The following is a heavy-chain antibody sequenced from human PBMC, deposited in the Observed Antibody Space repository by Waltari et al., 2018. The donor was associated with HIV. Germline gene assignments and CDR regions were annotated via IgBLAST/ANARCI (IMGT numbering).Heavy chain of an antibody. CDR1: GITFEDSA. D-gene: IGHD3-3*01. J-gene: IGHJ6*02. Sequence: QQLASVGGSVQHGRSLILSGTAPGITFEDSALNWVRQPPGKGLEWVSGISWNSGDIAYADSVKGRFTISRDNTKNSLFLQMNSVRVEDTALYYCVKDGASTIFGVLNGMDVWGQGTTVTVSS. CDR2: ISWNSGDI. CDR3: VKDGASTIFGVLNGMDV. V-gene: IGHV3-9*01.